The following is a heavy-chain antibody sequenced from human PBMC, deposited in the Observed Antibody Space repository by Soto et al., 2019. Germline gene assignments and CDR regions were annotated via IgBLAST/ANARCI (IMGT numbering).Heavy chain of an antibody. Sequence: PGGSLRLSCAASGFTFSSYAMHWVRQAPGKGLEWVAVISYDGSNKYYADSVKGRFTISRDNSKNTLYLQMNSLRAEGTAVYYCARGSPTYYYDSSGPQGNDYGGEGTLVTVSS. V-gene: IGHV3-30-3*01. J-gene: IGHJ4*02. CDR1: GFTFSSYA. CDR3: ARGSPTYYYDSSGPQGNDY. CDR2: ISYDGSNK. D-gene: IGHD3-22*01.